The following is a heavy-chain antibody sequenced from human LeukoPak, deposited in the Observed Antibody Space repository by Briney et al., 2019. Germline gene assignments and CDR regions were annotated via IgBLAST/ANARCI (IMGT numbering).Heavy chain of an antibody. CDR1: GGSISSYY. Sequence: PSETLSLTCTVSGGSISSYYWSWLRQPPGKGLEWIGYIYYSGSTTYNPSLKSRVSISVDTSKNQFSLRLSSVTAADPAVYYCARDKAGYNDYWGQGTLVTVSS. D-gene: IGHD5-24*01. V-gene: IGHV4-59*01. J-gene: IGHJ4*02. CDR3: ARDKAGYNDY. CDR2: IYYSGST.